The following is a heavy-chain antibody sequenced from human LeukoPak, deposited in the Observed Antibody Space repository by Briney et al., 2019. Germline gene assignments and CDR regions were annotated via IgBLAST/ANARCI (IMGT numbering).Heavy chain of an antibody. CDR3: ARVSYLLAAAGTSYYYGMDV. CDR1: GGSISSYY. CDR2: IYTSGST. D-gene: IGHD6-13*01. J-gene: IGHJ6*02. Sequence: SETLSLTCTVSGGSISSYYWSWIRQPAGKGLDWSGRIYTSGSTNYNPSLKSRVTMSVDTSKNQFSLKLSSVTAADTAVYYCARVSYLLAAAGTSYYYGMDVWGQGTTVTVSS. V-gene: IGHV4-4*07.